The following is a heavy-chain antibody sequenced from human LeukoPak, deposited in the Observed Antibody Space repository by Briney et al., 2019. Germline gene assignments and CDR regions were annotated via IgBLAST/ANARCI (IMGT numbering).Heavy chain of an antibody. CDR2: IYTSGST. Sequence: SETLSLTCTVSGGSISSYYWSWIRQPAGKGLEWIGRIYTSGSTNYNPSLKSRVTMSVDTSKNQFSLKLSSVTAADTVVYYCARVGRYYDILTTYYYMDVWGKGTTVTVSS. D-gene: IGHD3-9*01. J-gene: IGHJ6*03. V-gene: IGHV4-4*07. CDR1: GGSISSYY. CDR3: ARVGRYYDILTTYYYMDV.